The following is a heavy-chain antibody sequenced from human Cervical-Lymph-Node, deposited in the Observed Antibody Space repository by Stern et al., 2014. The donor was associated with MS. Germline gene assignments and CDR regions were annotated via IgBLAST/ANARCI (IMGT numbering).Heavy chain of an antibody. CDR2: IHHRGAT. J-gene: IGHJ3*02. CDR1: GAPVNSGGSY. V-gene: IGHV4-31*03. Sequence: VQLLESGPGLVKPSQTLSLSCTVSGAPVNSGGSYWTWIRQVPGKGLEWIGYIHHRGATFYNPPLKSRVTISVDTSENQVSLMLSSVTAADTAVYYCAAIGPLMEGAAFDIWGQGTLGTGSS. CDR3: AAIGPLMEGAAFDI. D-gene: IGHD3-16*01.